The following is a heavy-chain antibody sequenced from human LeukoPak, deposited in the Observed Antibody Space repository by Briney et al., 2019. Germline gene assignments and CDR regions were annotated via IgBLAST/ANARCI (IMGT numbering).Heavy chain of an antibody. D-gene: IGHD2-2*02. V-gene: IGHV3-15*01. CDR1: GISFSNAW. CDR2: IKGKTDGETT. J-gene: IGHJ5*02. CDR3: ITDYGEYCSGTTCYKGS. Sequence: PGGSLRLSCTASGISFSNAWMSWVRQAPGRGLEWVGRIKGKTDGETTDYAAPVKGRFTISRDDSKNTVYLQMNSLKTEDTAVYYCITDYGEYCSGTTCYKGSWGQGTLVTVSS.